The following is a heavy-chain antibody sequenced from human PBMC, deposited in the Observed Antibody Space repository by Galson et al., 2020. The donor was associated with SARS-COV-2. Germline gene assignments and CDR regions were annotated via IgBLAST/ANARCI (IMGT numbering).Heavy chain of an antibody. CDR1: GYTFTSYG. D-gene: IGHD3-3*01. CDR2: NSAYNGNT. CDR3: ARDLPYYDFWSGYFKAGAGSNYYGMDV. V-gene: IGHV1-18*01. J-gene: IGHJ6*02. Sequence: ASVKVSCKASGYTFTSYGISWVRQAPGQGLEWMGWNSAYNGNTNYAQKLQGRVTMTTDTSTSTAYMELRSLRSDDTAVYYCARDLPYYDFWSGYFKAGAGSNYYGMDVWGQGTTVTVSS.